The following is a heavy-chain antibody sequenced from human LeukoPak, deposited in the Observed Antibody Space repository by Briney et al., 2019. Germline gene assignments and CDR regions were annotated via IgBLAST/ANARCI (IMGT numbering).Heavy chain of an antibody. CDR1: GGTFSSYA. D-gene: IGHD2-2*01. V-gene: IGHV1-2*04. CDR3: AREIVVVPPSSHYYGMDV. J-gene: IGHJ6*02. CDR2: INPNSGGT. Sequence: ASVKVSCKASGGTFSSYAISWVRQAPGQGLEWMGWINPNSGGTNYAQKFQGWVTMTRDTSISTAYMELSRLRSGDTAVCYCAREIVVVPPSSHYYGMDVWGQGTTVTVSS.